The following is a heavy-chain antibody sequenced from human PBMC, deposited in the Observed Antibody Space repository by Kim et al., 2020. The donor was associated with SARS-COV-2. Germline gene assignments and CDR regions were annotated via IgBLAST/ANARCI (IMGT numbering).Heavy chain of an antibody. J-gene: IGHJ4*02. CDR2: MYYSETT. D-gene: IGHD6-19*01. Sequence: SQTLSLTCTVSGGSISYYYWSWIRQPPGKGLEWIEYMYYSETTSYNPSLKSRVTISVDTSKNQFSLKLSSVTATDTAVYYYARGNGWYDYWGQGTLVTVSS. CDR3: ARGNGWYDY. CDR1: GGSISYYY. V-gene: IGHV4-59*13.